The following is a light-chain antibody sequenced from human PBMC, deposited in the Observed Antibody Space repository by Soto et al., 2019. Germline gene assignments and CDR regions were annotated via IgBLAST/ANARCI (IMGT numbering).Light chain of an antibody. CDR3: VLYMGSGTVV. J-gene: IGLJ2*01. V-gene: IGLV8-61*01. CDR2: STN. Sequence: QTVVTQEPSFSVSPGGTVTLTCGLSSGSVSTSYYPSWYQQTPGQAPRTLIYSTNTRSSGVPDRFSGCILGNKAALTITGAQADDESDYSCVLYMGSGTVVFGGGTKLTVL. CDR1: SGSVSTSYY.